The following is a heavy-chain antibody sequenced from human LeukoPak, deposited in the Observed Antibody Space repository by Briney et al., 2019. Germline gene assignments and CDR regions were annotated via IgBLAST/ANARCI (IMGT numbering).Heavy chain of an antibody. CDR3: AKGAFGYDILTGGYYYMDV. CDR1: GFTFDDYA. Sequence: PGGSLRLSCAASGFTFDDYAMHWVRQAPGKGLEWVSLISGDGGSTYYADSVKDRFTISRDNSKNSLYLQMNSLRTEDTALYYCAKGAFGYDILTGGYYYMDVWGKGTTVTVSS. J-gene: IGHJ6*03. V-gene: IGHV3-43*02. D-gene: IGHD3-9*01. CDR2: ISGDGGST.